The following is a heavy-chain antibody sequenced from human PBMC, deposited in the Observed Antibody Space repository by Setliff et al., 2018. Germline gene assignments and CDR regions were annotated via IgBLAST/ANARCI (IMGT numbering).Heavy chain of an antibody. Sequence: SETLSLTCTVSGGSFGTYYWSWIRQPPGKGLEWIGHVYYSGTAYYNPSLKSRVTVIVDTSKNQFSLKLSSVTAADTAVYYCARGGTYRYFDYWGQGTLVTVSS. CDR1: GGSFGTYY. CDR2: VYYSGTA. J-gene: IGHJ4*02. CDR3: ARGGTYRYFDY. V-gene: IGHV4-59*01.